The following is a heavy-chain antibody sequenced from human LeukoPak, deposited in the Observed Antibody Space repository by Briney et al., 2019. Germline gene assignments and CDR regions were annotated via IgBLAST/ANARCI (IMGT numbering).Heavy chain of an antibody. CDR3: ARGLSYGKPRFDY. V-gene: IGHV4-39*07. Sequence: SETLSLTCTVSGGSISSSSYYWGWIRQPPGKGLEWIGNIYYTGSTYYNPSLKSRVTISVDTSKNQFSLKLSSVTAADTAVYYCARGLSYGKPRFDYWGQGTLVTVSS. J-gene: IGHJ4*02. CDR2: IYYTGST. D-gene: IGHD1-26*01. CDR1: GGSISSSSYY.